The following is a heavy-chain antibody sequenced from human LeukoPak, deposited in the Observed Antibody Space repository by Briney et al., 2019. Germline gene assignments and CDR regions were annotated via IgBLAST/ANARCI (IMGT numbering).Heavy chain of an antibody. CDR1: GFTFSSYW. D-gene: IGHD3-10*01. V-gene: IGHV3-74*01. CDR2: INSDGSTT. Sequence: TGGSLRLSCAASGFTFSSYWMHWVRQVPGKGLVWVARINSDGSTTSYADSVKGRFTISRDNAKNTVYLQMNSLRAEDTAVYYCARVALGSYNWFDPWGQGTLVTVSS. CDR3: ARVALGSYNWFDP. J-gene: IGHJ5*02.